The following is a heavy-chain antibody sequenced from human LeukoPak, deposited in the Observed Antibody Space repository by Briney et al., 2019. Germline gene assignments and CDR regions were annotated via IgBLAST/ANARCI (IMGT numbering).Heavy chain of an antibody. Sequence: PGGSLRLSCAASGFTFSSSAMSWVRQAPGKGLEWVSTISNSGGSTFYADSVKCRFTISRDNSKNTLYLQMNTLRAEDTAVYYCAKAFYDILTYFDYWGQGTLVTVSS. J-gene: IGHJ4*02. CDR3: AKAFYDILTYFDY. D-gene: IGHD3-9*01. CDR1: GFTFSSSA. CDR2: ISNSGGST. V-gene: IGHV3-23*01.